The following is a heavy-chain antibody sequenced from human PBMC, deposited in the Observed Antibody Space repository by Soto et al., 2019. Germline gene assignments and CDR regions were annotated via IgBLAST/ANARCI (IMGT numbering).Heavy chain of an antibody. CDR3: VRSGTARLLRHSWFDT. CDR2: ISSSSSYI. CDR1: GFTFSSYS. Sequence: GGSLRLSCAASGFTFSSYSMNWVRQAPGKGLEWVSSISSSSSYIYYADSLKGRITISRDNAKNSLFLQMNSLRAEDTAVYYCVRSGTARLLRHSWFDTWGQGTLVTVSS. J-gene: IGHJ5*02. D-gene: IGHD2-21*01. V-gene: IGHV3-21*01.